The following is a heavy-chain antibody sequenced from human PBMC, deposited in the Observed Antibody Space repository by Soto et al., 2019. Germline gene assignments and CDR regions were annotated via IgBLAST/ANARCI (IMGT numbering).Heavy chain of an antibody. Sequence: GESLKISCKGSGYSFTSYWIGWVRQMPGKGLEWMGIIYPGDSDTRYSPSFQGQVTISADKSISTAYLQWSSLKASDTAMYYFACPRGIAAAGTKYYYYGMDVWGQGTTVTVSS. CDR2: IYPGDSDT. J-gene: IGHJ6*02. CDR1: GYSFTSYW. V-gene: IGHV5-51*01. CDR3: ACPRGIAAAGTKYYYYGMDV. D-gene: IGHD6-13*01.